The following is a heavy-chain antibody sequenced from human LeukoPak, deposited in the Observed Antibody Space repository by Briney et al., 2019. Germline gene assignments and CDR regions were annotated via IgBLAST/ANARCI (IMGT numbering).Heavy chain of an antibody. J-gene: IGHJ4*02. D-gene: IGHD5-24*01. CDR3: ATFPDGDSKFNY. CDR2: INQDVSAK. CDR1: GFTFCSYW. Sequence: GGAPRLSCAAPGFTFCSYWMSWVRQAPGKRLEWVANINQDVSAKYYVDSVKGRFTISRDNAKNSLYLQMNSLRAEDTAVYYCATFPDGDSKFNYWGQGTLVTVSS. V-gene: IGHV3-7*02.